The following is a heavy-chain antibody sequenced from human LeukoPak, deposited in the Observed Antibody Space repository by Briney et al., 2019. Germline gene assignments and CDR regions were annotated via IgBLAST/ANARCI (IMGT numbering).Heavy chain of an antibody. CDR2: INTNTGNH. CDR3: ARGDKWTYSWFDP. Sequence: ASVTVSCTASGCTFTSYAMNWVRQPPGQGLEWMGCINTNTGNHTYAHGFTGRFVFSLETSVRTAYLQICRLTAEKTAAYYCARGDKWTYSWFDPWGQGTLVTVSS. CDR1: GCTFTSYA. J-gene: IGHJ5*01. D-gene: IGHD1-26*01. V-gene: IGHV7-4-1*01.